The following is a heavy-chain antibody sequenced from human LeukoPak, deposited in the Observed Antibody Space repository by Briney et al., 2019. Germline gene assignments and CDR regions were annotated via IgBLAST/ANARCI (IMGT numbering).Heavy chain of an antibody. CDR1: GFTFDDYA. Sequence: GGSLRLSCAASGFTFDDYAMHWVRQAPGKGLEWVSGISWNSDSIGYEDSVKGRFTISRDNAKNSLYLQMNSLRAEDTALYYCAKDKSHSSWTSRFYYYAMDVWGQGTTVTVSS. V-gene: IGHV3-9*01. CDR2: ISWNSDSI. D-gene: IGHD6-13*01. CDR3: AKDKSHSSWTSRFYYYAMDV. J-gene: IGHJ6*02.